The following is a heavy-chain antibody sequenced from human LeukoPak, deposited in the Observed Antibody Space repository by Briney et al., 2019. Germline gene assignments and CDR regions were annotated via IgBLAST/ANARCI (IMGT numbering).Heavy chain of an antibody. CDR2: ISYDGSNK. CDR3: AKRRGYCSGGSCSIIGLDY. CDR1: GFTFSSYA. V-gene: IGHV3-30-3*02. J-gene: IGHJ4*02. D-gene: IGHD2-15*01. Sequence: GRSLRLSCAASGFTFSSYAMHWVRQAPGKGLEWVAVISYDGSNKYYADSVKGRFTISRDNSRNTLYLQMNSLRAEDTAVYFCAKRRGYCSGGSCSIIGLDYWGQGTLVTVSS.